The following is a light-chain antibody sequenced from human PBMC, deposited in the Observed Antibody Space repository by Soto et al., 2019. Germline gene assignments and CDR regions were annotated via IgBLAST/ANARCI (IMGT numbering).Light chain of an antibody. CDR1: STDVGGYNY. CDR3: CSHAGFNTPYV. J-gene: IGLJ1*01. CDR2: EVS. V-gene: IGLV2-8*01. Sequence: QPPSAAGSPGQSVTISCTGTSTDVGGYNYVSWYQQYPGKAPKLMIYEVSKRPSGVPDRFSGSKSGSSASLTISGLQAEDEADYYCCSHAGFNTPYVFATGTKVTVL.